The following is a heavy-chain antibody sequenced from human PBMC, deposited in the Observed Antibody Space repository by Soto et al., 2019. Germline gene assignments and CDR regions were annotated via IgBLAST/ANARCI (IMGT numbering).Heavy chain of an antibody. J-gene: IGHJ5*02. D-gene: IGHD3-22*01. V-gene: IGHV3-30-3*01. CDR3: ARDTAYYYDSSGYLGFDP. CDR2: ISYDGSNK. Sequence: QVQLVESGGGVVQPGRSLRLSCAASGFTFSSYAMHWVRQASGKGLEWVAVISYDGSNKYYADSVKGRFTISRDNSKNPLDLQMNSLRAEDTAVYYCARDTAYYYDSSGYLGFDPWGQGTLVTVSS. CDR1: GFTFSSYA.